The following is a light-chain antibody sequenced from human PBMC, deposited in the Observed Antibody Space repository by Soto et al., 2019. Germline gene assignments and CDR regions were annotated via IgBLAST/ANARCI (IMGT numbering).Light chain of an antibody. J-gene: IGKJ1*01. Sequence: IVLTHSPATLSWSPGQMATLFFGAIQNVNNYLAWYQQKPGQAPRLLIYDASNRATGIPARFSGSGSGTEFTLTISSLQSEDFAVYYCQQYNNWPPWTFGQGTKVDIK. CDR1: QNVNNY. CDR3: QQYNNWPPWT. CDR2: DAS. V-gene: IGKV3-11*01.